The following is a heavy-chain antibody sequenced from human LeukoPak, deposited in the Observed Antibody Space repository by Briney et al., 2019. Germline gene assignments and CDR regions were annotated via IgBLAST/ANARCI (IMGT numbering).Heavy chain of an antibody. CDR3: ARVVLLYYHDSSGYLDY. D-gene: IGHD3-22*01. V-gene: IGHV1-18*01. J-gene: IGHJ4*02. CDR1: GYTFTSYG. CDR2: ISAYNGNT. Sequence: GASVKVSCKASGYTFTSYGISWLRQAPGQGLEWMGWISAYNGNTNYAQKLQGRVTMTTDTSTSTAYMELRSLRSDDTAVYYCARVVLLYYHDSSGYLDYWGQGTLVTVSS.